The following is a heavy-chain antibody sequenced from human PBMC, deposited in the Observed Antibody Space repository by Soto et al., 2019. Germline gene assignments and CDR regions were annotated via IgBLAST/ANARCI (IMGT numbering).Heavy chain of an antibody. CDR3: AKDGSRKDDY. CDR1: GFSITDYA. V-gene: IGHV3-23*01. CDR2: ISDSGAKT. D-gene: IGHD6-13*01. Sequence: GGSLRLSCSASGFSITDYAVSWARQAPGKGLEWVSSISDSGAKTFYADSVKGRFTISRDTSKNTVYLQLKSLRVEDTALYYCAKDGSRKDDYWGQGTLVTVSS. J-gene: IGHJ4*02.